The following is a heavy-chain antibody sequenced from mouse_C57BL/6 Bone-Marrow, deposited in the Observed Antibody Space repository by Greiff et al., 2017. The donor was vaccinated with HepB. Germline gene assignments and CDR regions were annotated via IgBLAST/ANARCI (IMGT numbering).Heavy chain of an antibody. V-gene: IGHV14-4*01. CDR3: TTMVTTGYFDY. J-gene: IGHJ2*01. D-gene: IGHD2-2*01. Sequence: EVQLQQSGAELVRPGASVKLSCTASGFNIKDDYMHWVKQRPEQGLEWIGWIDPENGDTEYASKFQGKATITADTSSNTAYLQLSSLTSEDTAVYHCTTMVTTGYFDYWGQGTTLTVSS. CDR2: IDPENGDT. CDR1: GFNIKDDY.